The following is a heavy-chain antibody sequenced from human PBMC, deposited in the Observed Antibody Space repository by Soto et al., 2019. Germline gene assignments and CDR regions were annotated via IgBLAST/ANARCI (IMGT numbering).Heavy chain of an antibody. V-gene: IGHV3-53*02. Sequence: EVQLVETGGGLIQPGGSLRLSCAASGFTVSSNYMSWVRQAPGKGLEWVSVIYSGGSTYYADSVKGRFTISRDNSKNTLYLQMNSLRAEDTAVYYCLGSIAAREGFDYWGQGNLGTVSS. CDR1: GFTVSSNY. CDR2: IYSGGST. J-gene: IGHJ4*02. D-gene: IGHD6-6*01. CDR3: LGSIAAREGFDY.